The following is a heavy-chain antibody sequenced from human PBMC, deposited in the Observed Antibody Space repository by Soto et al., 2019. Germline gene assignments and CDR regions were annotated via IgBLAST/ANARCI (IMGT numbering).Heavy chain of an antibody. CDR1: GFAFSSYA. Sequence: LRLSCAASGFAFSSYAMSWVRQAPGKGLEWVSAISGSGGSTYYADSVKGRFTISRDNSKNTLYLQMNSLRAEDTAVYYCANGLGVFDYWGQGTLVTVSS. CDR3: ANGLGVFDY. V-gene: IGHV3-23*01. D-gene: IGHD3-10*01. J-gene: IGHJ4*02. CDR2: ISGSGGST.